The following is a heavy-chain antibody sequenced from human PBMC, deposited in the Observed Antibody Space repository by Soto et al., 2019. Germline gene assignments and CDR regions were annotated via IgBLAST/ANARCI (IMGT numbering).Heavy chain of an antibody. CDR2: TYYRSKWYN. J-gene: IGHJ4*02. V-gene: IGHV6-1*01. CDR3: AREDWFIHGDRLIDY. D-gene: IGHD3-9*01. CDR1: VYGVSSNSAA. Sequence: SQTLSLTCAISVYGVSSNSAAWNWIRQSPSRGLEWLGRTYYRSKWYNDYAVSVKSRITINPDTSKNQFSLQLNSVTPGDTAVYYCAREDWFIHGDRLIDYWGQGTLVTVSS.